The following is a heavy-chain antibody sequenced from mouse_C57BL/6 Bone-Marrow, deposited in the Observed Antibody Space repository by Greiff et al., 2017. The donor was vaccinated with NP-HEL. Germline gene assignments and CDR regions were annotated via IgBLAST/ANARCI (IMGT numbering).Heavy chain of an antibody. CDR1: GFTFSDYY. CDR3: ARLAPFAY. CDR2: ISNGGGST. Sequence: DVHLVESGGGLVQPGGSLKLSCAASGFTFSDYYMYWVRQTPEKRLEWVAYISNGGGSTYYPDTVKGRFTISRDNAKNTLYLQMSRLKSEDTAMYYCARLAPFAYWGQGTLVTVSA. J-gene: IGHJ3*01. V-gene: IGHV5-12*01.